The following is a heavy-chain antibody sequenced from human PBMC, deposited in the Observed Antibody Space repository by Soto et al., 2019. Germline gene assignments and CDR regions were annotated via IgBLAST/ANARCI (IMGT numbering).Heavy chain of an antibody. CDR2: INHSGST. D-gene: IGHD3-9*01. CDR3: ARVLRYFDWLSPYYFDY. V-gene: IGHV4-34*01. J-gene: IGHJ4*02. CDR1: GGSFSGYY. Sequence: PSETLSLTCAVYGGSFSGYYWSWIRQPPGKGLEWIGEINHSGSTNYNPSLKSRVTISVDTSKNQFSLKLSSVTAADTAVYYCARVLRYFDWLSPYYFDYWGQGTLVTAPQ.